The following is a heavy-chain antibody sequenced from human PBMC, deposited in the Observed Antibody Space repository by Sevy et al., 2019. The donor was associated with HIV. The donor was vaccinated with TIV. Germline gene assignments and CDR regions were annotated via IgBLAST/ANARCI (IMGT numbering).Heavy chain of an antibody. CDR2: IHHSGST. D-gene: IGHD3-22*01. Sequence: SETLSLTCAVYGASFRNFYWSWIRQSPGKGLEWIGEIHHSGSTNFNPSLESRVTMSEDKSKSQFSLNLRSVTAADTGGYYCERGGALREYDSSGYFFGYWGPSNLVTVSS. CDR3: ERGGALREYDSSGYFFGY. CDR1: GASFRNFY. V-gene: IGHV4-34*01. J-gene: IGHJ4*02.